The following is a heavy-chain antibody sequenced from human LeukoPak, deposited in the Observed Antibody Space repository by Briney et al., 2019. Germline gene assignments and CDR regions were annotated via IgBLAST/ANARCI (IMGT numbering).Heavy chain of an antibody. CDR1: GFTFIGYD. CDR2: INLNTGDT. J-gene: IGHJ4*02. V-gene: IGHV1-2*02. Sequence: GASVKVSCKACGFTFIGYDMHWVRQAPGQGLEWMGWINLNTGDTDYAPKFQGRVTMTRDTSITTAYMELSRLRYDDTAVYYCARDQPALDYWGRGTLVTVSS. CDR3: ARDQPALDY.